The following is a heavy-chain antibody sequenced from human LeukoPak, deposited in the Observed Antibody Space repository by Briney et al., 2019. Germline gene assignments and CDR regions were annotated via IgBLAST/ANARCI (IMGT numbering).Heavy chain of an antibody. CDR2: IIPIFGTA. CDR1: GYTFTSYG. D-gene: IGHD4-17*01. Sequence: GASVKVSCKASGYTFTSYGISWVRQAPGQGLEWMGRIIPIFGTANYAQKFQGRVTITTDESTSTAYMELSSLRSEDTAVYYCARAQPVNYGDYVEYFQHWGQGTLVTVSS. J-gene: IGHJ1*01. V-gene: IGHV1-69*05. CDR3: ARAQPVNYGDYVEYFQH.